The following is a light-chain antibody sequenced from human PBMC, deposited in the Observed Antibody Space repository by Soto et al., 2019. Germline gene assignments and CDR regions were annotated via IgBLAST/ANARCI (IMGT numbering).Light chain of an antibody. CDR1: QSLLHSNGYNY. V-gene: IGKV2-28*01. Sequence: DIVMTQSPLSLPVTPGEPASISCRSSQSLLHSNGYNYLDWYLQKPGQSPHLLIYLGSNRASGVPDRFRGRGSGTDFTRKISRVEAEDVGVDYCMQALQPHWTFGQGTKVEIK. CDR3: MQALQPHWT. J-gene: IGKJ1*01. CDR2: LGS.